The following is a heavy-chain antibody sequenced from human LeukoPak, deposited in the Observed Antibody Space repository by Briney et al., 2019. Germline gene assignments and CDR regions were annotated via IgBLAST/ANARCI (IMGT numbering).Heavy chain of an antibody. CDR3: VRHDCATTDCSQFYGMDV. Sequence: SQTLSLTCTVSGGSISTGSHYWVWLRQPPMKGPEWIGSFYYSGSTYYNPSLTSRVTLSVDSSKSQFSLSLSSVTATDTAVYYCVRHDCATTDCSQFYGMDVWGQGTTVTVSS. CDR2: FYYSGST. D-gene: IGHD1-26*01. V-gene: IGHV4-39*01. CDR1: GGSISTGSHY. J-gene: IGHJ6*02.